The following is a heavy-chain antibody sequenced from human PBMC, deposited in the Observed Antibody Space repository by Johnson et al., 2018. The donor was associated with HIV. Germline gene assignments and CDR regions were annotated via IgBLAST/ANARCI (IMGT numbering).Heavy chain of an antibody. J-gene: IGHJ3*02. Sequence: QVQLVESGGGVVQPGRSLRLSCAASGFTFSDYYMSWIRQAPGKGLEWVSYISSSGSTIYYADSVKGRFTISRDNSKNTLYLQMNSLRAEDTAVYYCARDRSSGWYGRVDAFDIWGQGTMVTVSS. D-gene: IGHD6-19*01. CDR3: ARDRSSGWYGRVDAFDI. V-gene: IGHV3-11*04. CDR1: GFTFSDYY. CDR2: ISSSGSTI.